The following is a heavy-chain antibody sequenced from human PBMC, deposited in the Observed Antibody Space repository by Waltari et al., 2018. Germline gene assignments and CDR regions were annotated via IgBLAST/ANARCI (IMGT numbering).Heavy chain of an antibody. CDR1: SGSLSSSS. J-gene: IGHJ4*02. V-gene: IGHV4-59*01. CDR3: ARFSRGRYFDY. Sequence: QVQLQGSGPGLVEPSETLSLTCTVPSGSLSSSSWSWIRQPPGRGLEWIGHGQYSGSTNYNPSLKSRVTISVDTSKRQFSLRLSSVTAADTAVYYCARFSRGRYFDYWGQGTLVTVSS. D-gene: IGHD3-10*01. CDR2: GQYSGST.